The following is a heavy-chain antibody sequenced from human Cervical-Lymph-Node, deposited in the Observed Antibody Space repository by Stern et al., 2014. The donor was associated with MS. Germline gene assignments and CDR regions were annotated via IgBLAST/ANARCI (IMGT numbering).Heavy chain of an antibody. D-gene: IGHD3-3*01. CDR1: GFTFGDYA. Sequence: EVQLVESGGGLVQPGRSLRLSCTASGFTFGDYAMSWVRQAPGQGLEWVGFIRSKAYGGTTEYAASVKGRFTISRDDSKSIAYLQMNSLKTEDTAVYYCTRGGYDFWSGYYRHWGQGTLVTVSS. J-gene: IGHJ4*02. CDR2: IRSKAYGGTT. CDR3: TRGGYDFWSGYYRH. V-gene: IGHV3-49*04.